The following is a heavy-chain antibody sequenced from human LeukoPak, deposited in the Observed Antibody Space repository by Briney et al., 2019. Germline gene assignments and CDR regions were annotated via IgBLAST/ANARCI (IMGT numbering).Heavy chain of an antibody. CDR3: ARSNQADDY. CDR2: IYSGGST. CDR1: GFTVSSNY. D-gene: IGHD1-14*01. J-gene: IGHJ4*02. Sequence: GGSLRLSCAASGFTVSSNYMSWVRQAPGKGLEWVSVIYSGGSTYYADSVKGRFTISRDNARNTLYLQMDSLRAEDTGVYYCARSNQADDYWGQGTLVTVSS. V-gene: IGHV3-53*01.